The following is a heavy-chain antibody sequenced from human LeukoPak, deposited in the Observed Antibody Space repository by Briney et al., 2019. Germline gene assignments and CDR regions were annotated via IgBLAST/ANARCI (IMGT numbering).Heavy chain of an antibody. CDR3: ARDLTRGGRRRWLQPGWFDY. Sequence: SETLSLTCTVSGGSISSSSYYWGWIRQPPGKGLEWIGSIYYSGSTYYNPSLKSRVTISVDTSKNQFSLKLSSVTAADTAVYYCARDLTRGGRRRWLQPGWFDYWGQGTLVTVSS. D-gene: IGHD5-24*01. J-gene: IGHJ4*02. CDR1: GGSISSSSYY. CDR2: IYYSGST. V-gene: IGHV4-39*07.